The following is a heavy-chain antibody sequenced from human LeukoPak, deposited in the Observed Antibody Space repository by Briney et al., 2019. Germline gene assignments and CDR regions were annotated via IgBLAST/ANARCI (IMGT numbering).Heavy chain of an antibody. CDR3: AKQLGYCSDGSCYFPY. Sequence: GGSLRLSCAASGFTFSSFAMSWVRQAPGKGLEWVSAISNSGGYTYYADSVQGRFTISRDNSKSTLCLQMNSLRAEDTAVYYCAKQLGYCSDGSCYFPYWGQGTLVTVSS. V-gene: IGHV3-23*01. CDR2: ISNSGGYT. J-gene: IGHJ4*02. D-gene: IGHD2-15*01. CDR1: GFTFSSFA.